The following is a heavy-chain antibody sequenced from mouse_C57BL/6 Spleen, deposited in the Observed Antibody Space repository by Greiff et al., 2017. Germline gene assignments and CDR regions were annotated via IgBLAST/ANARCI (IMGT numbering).Heavy chain of an antibody. Sequence: QVQLKESGPELVKPGASVKISCKASGYAFSSSWMNWVKQRPGKGLEWIGRIYPGDGDTNYNGKFKGKATLTADKSSSTAYMQLSSLTSEDSAVYFCARDWYYYAMDYWGQGTSVTVSS. J-gene: IGHJ4*01. CDR2: IYPGDGDT. CDR1: GYAFSSSW. V-gene: IGHV1-82*01. CDR3: ARDWYYYAMDY. D-gene: IGHD4-1*01.